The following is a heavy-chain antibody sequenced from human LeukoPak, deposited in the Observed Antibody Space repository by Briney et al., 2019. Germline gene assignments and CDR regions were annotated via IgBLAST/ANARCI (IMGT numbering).Heavy chain of an antibody. D-gene: IGHD3-10*01. V-gene: IGHV3-23*01. CDR3: AKSRISTMVRGVGGLIDY. Sequence: PGGSLRLYCAASGFTFSSYAMSWVRQAPGKGLEWVSAISGSGGSTYYAESVKGRFTISRDNSKNTLYLQMNSLRAEDTAVYYCAKSRISTMVRGVGGLIDYWGQGTLVTVSS. CDR1: GFTFSSYA. J-gene: IGHJ4*02. CDR2: ISGSGGST.